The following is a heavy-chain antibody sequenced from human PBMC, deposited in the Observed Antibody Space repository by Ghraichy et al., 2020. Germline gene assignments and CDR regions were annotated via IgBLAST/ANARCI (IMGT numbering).Heavy chain of an antibody. V-gene: IGHV3-30*04. CDR3: ARRYDSYGLDV. J-gene: IGHJ6*02. CDR1: GFTFSHYA. Sequence: GGPLRLSCTASGFTFSHYAMHWVRQAPGKGLEWVAVISYDGTYKYYADSVQGRFTISRDNSKSTLYLQMSSLRPDDTAVYYCARRYDSYGLDVWGQGTTVTVAS. CDR2: ISYDGTYK.